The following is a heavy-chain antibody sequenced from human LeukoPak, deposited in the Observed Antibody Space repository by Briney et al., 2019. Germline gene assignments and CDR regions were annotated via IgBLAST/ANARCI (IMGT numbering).Heavy chain of an antibody. J-gene: IGHJ6*03. CDR3: ASSGYGDYGRYYYYMDV. D-gene: IGHD4-17*01. CDR1: GYTFTGYY. CDR2: INPNSGGT. Sequence: GASVKVSCKASGYTFTGYYMHWVRQAPGQGLEWMGWINPNSGGTNYAQKFQGRVTMTRDTSISTAYMELSRLRSDDTAVYYCASSGYGDYGRYYYYMDVWGKGTTVTVSS. V-gene: IGHV1-2*02.